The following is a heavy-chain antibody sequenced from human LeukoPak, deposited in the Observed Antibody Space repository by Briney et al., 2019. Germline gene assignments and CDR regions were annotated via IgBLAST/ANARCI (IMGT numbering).Heavy chain of an antibody. V-gene: IGHV3-53*01. CDR3: ARESSSDDYYDSSGYYYR. D-gene: IGHD3-22*01. CDR2: IYSGGST. CDR1: GFTFSSYS. Sequence: PGGSLRLSCAASGFTFSSYSMNWVRQAPGKGLEWVSVIYSGGSTYYADSVKGRFTISRDNSKNTLYLQMNSLRAEDTAVYYCARESSSDDYYDSSGYYYRWGQGTLVTVSS. J-gene: IGHJ4*02.